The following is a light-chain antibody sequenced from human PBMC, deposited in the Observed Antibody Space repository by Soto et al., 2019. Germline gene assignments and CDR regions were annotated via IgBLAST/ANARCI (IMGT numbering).Light chain of an antibody. CDR2: EVT. Sequence: QSALTQPASVSGSPGQSITISCTGTSSDVGSYNIVSWYQQHPGKAPKLMIYEVTKRPSGISNRFSGSKSGNTASLTISGLQAEDEADYHCCSYAGSSTFVVFGGGTKVTVL. CDR1: SSDVGSYNI. J-gene: IGLJ2*01. V-gene: IGLV2-23*02. CDR3: CSYAGSSTFVV.